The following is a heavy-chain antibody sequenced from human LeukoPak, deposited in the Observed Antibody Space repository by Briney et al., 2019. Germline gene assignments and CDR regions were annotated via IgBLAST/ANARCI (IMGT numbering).Heavy chain of an antibody. J-gene: IGHJ5*02. D-gene: IGHD4-23*01. Sequence: ASVKLSCKSAGYSFTSHYMHWVRHAPGQGLGWMGLVNPRGTSTIYAEKFQGRIIITRDMSTTTDYMELSSLKSDDTGVYSCARDNSMHERGWWFDPWGQGTLVTVSS. CDR1: GYSFTSHY. CDR2: VNPRGTST. V-gene: IGHV1-46*01. CDR3: ARDNSMHERGWWFDP.